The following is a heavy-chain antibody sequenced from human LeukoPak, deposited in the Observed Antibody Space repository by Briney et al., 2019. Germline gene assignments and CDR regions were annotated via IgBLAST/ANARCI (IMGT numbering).Heavy chain of an antibody. J-gene: IGHJ5*02. D-gene: IGHD3-16*01. CDR2: ISGSGGST. CDR3: AKVRHTSIYSVGGVIYWFDP. Sequence: GGSLRLSCAASGFTFSSYSMSWVRQAPGKGLEWVSAISGSGGSTYYADSVKGRFTISRDNSKNTLYLQMNRLRAEDTAVYYCAKVRHTSIYSVGGVIYWFDPWGQGTLVTVSS. CDR1: GFTFSSYS. V-gene: IGHV3-23*01.